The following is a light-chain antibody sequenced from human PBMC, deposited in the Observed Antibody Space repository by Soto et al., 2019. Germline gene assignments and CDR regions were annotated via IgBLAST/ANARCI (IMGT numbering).Light chain of an antibody. CDR1: QSVSIN. V-gene: IGKV3-15*01. CDR2: GAS. CDR3: QQCKDWPLT. Sequence: EIVLTQSPGTLSLSPGERATLSCSASQSVSINLAWFQQKPGQAPRLLIYGASTRATGIPARFSGSGSGTEFTLTISSLQSEDFAVYYCQQCKDWPLTFGGGTKVDI. J-gene: IGKJ4*01.